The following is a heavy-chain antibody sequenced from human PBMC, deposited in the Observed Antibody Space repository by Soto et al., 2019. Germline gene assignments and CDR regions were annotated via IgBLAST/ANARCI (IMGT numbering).Heavy chain of an antibody. J-gene: IGHJ4*02. Sequence: QVQLVQSGAEVKKPGSSVKVSCKASGGTFSSYAISWVRQAPGQGLEWMGGIIPIFGTANYAQKFQGRVTITADESTSTAYMELSSLRSEDTAVYYCAQRPYYYDSSGYSPLRYWGQGTLVTVSS. V-gene: IGHV1-69*01. CDR1: GGTFSSYA. CDR2: IIPIFGTA. D-gene: IGHD3-22*01. CDR3: AQRPYYYDSSGYSPLRY.